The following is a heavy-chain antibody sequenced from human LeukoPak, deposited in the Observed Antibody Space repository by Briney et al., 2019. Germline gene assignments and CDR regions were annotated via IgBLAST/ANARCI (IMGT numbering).Heavy chain of an antibody. CDR3: TSGVGTLDY. D-gene: IGHD1-14*01. CDR1: GFTFINAW. Sequence: GGSLRLSCAASGFTFINAWMTWVRQAPGKGLEWVGRIQSTTNGGTPDYATPVKGRFTISRDDTKNTLYLQMNSLKTEDTAVYYCTSGVGTLDYWGQGALVTVSS. CDR2: IQSTTNGGTP. J-gene: IGHJ4*02. V-gene: IGHV3-15*01.